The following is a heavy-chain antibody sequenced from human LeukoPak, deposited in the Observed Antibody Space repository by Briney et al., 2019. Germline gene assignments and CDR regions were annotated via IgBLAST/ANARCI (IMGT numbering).Heavy chain of an antibody. V-gene: IGHV1-18*04. CDR1: GYSLTSHY. Sequence: GASVKVSCKASGYSLTSHYMHWVRQAPGQGLEWMGWISAYNGNTNYAQNLQGRVTMTTDTSTSTAYMEVRSLRSDDTAVYYCARTEWELPILDYWGQGTLVTVSS. CDR3: ARTEWELPILDY. CDR2: ISAYNGNT. J-gene: IGHJ4*02. D-gene: IGHD1-26*01.